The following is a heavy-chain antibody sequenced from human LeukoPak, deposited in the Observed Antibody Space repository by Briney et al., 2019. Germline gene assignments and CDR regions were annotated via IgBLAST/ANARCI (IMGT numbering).Heavy chain of an antibody. D-gene: IGHD3-10*01. J-gene: IGHJ4*02. Sequence: SETLSLTCTVSGGSISSSSYYWGWIRQPPGKGLEWIGSIYYSGSTYYNPSLKSRVTISVDTSKNQFSLKLSSVTAADTAVYYCARVSPLWFGELSPFDYWGQGTLVTVSS. V-gene: IGHV4-39*07. CDR1: GGSISSSSYY. CDR3: ARVSPLWFGELSPFDY. CDR2: IYYSGST.